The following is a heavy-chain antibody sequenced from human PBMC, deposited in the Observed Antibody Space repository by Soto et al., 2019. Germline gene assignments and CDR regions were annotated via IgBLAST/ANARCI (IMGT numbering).Heavy chain of an antibody. CDR2: IYWNDDK. CDR1: GFSLSTSGVG. CDR3: AHVYSYGYNYYYYMDV. J-gene: IGHJ6*03. D-gene: IGHD5-18*01. V-gene: IGHV2-5*01. Sequence: ESGPTLVNPTQTLTLTCTFSGFSLSTSGVGVGWIRQPPGKTLEWLGLIYWNDDKRYSPSLKSRLTITKDTSKNQVVLTMTNMDPVDTATYYCAHVYSYGYNYYYYMDVWGKGTTVTVSS.